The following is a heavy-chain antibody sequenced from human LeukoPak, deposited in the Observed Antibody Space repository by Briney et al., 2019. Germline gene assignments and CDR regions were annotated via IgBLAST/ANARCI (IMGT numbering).Heavy chain of an antibody. J-gene: IGHJ4*02. CDR1: GYTFNRNA. CDR2: INTNTGNP. D-gene: IGHD5-18*01. V-gene: IGHV7-4-1*02. Sequence: ASVKVSCKGSGYTFNRNAMNWVRQAPGQGLEWMGWINTNTGNPTYVQGFTGRFVFSLDTSVSTAYLQISSLKAEDTAVYYCARDTAMVKFDQWGQGTLVTVPS. CDR3: ARDTAMVKFDQ.